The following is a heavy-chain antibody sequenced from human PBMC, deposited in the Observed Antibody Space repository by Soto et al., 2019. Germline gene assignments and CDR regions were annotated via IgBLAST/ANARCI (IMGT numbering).Heavy chain of an antibody. J-gene: IGHJ4*02. Sequence: VGSLRLSCAASGFTFSSYSMNWVRRAPGKGLEWVSSISSSSSYIYYADSVKGRFTISRDNAKNSLYLQMNSLRAEDTAVYYCARGPPQGFDYWGQGTLVTVSS. CDR1: GFTFSSYS. CDR2: ISSSSSYI. CDR3: ARGPPQGFDY. V-gene: IGHV3-21*01.